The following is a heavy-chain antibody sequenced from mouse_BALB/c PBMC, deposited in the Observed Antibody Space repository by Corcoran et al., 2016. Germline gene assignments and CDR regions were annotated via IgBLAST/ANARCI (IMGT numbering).Heavy chain of an antibody. J-gene: IGHJ1*01. Sequence: QIQLVQSGPELKKPGVTVKISCKASGYTFTNYGMNWVKQAPGKGLKWMGWINTYTGEPTYADDFKGRFAFSLETSASTAYLQINNLKNEDTATYFCARRGDYYFDVWGAGTTVTVSS. CDR1: GYTFTNYG. CDR3: ARRGDYYFDV. CDR2: INTYTGEP. V-gene: IGHV9-3-1*01. D-gene: IGHD2-4*01.